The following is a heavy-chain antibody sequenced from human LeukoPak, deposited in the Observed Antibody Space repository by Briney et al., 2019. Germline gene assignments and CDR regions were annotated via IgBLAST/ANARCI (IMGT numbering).Heavy chain of an antibody. V-gene: IGHV4-31*03. CDR2: IYYSGST. CDR3: ASVGYGDYDHWFDP. D-gene: IGHD4-17*01. J-gene: IGHJ5*02. Sequence: SQTLSLTCTVSGGSISSGGYYWSWIRQHPGKGLEWIGYIYYSGSTYYNPSLKSRVTISVDTSKNQFSLKLSSVTAADTAVYYCASVGYGDYDHWFDPWGQGTLVTVSS. CDR1: GGSISSGGYY.